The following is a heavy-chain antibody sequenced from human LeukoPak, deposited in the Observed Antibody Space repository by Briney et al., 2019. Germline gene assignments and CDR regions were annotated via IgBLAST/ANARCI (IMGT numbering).Heavy chain of an antibody. V-gene: IGHV1-2*02. CDR1: GYTFTGYY. CDR3: ARGPGYSYGFSYYYYYGMVV. Sequence: ASVKVSCKASGYTFTGYYMHWVRQAPGQGLEWMGWINPNSGGTNYAQKFQGRVTMTRDTSISTAYMELSRLRSDDTAVYYCARGPGYSYGFSYYYYYGMVVWGQGTTVTVSS. CDR2: INPNSGGT. J-gene: IGHJ6*02. D-gene: IGHD5-18*01.